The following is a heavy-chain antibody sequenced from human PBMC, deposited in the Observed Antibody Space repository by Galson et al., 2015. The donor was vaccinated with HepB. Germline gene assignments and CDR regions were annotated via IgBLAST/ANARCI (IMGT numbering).Heavy chain of an antibody. CDR2: ISGSGGST. V-gene: IGHV3-23*01. CDR1: GFTFSSYA. D-gene: IGHD5-24*01. J-gene: IGHJ4*02. CDR3: AKDRGLGGWLQNYFDY. Sequence: SLRLSCAASGFTFSSYALSWVRQAPGKGLEWVSAISGSGGSTYYADSVKGRFTISRDNSKNTLYLQMNSLRAEDTAVYYCAKDRGLGGWLQNYFDYWGQGTLVTVSS.